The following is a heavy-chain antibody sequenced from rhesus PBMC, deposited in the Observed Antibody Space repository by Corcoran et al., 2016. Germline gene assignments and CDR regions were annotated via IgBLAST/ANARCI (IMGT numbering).Heavy chain of an antibody. J-gene: IGHJ5-1*01. CDR1: GDSITGYY. Sequence: QVQLQESGPGLVKPSETLSLTCTVSGDSITGYYWNWICQTPGQGLEWMGYVGGSSGTTYYNPSLKSRVTISRDASKNQFTLSLNSVTAADTAVYYCASRYSWNYRWDRFDVWGPGVLVTVSS. CDR2: VGGSSGTT. D-gene: IGHD1-1-1*01. V-gene: IGHV4-165*02. CDR3: ASRYSWNYRWDRFDV.